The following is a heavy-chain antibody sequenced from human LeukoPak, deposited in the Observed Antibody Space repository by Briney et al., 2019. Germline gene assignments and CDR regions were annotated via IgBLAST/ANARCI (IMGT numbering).Heavy chain of an antibody. CDR3: ARGYGDYYYYMDV. V-gene: IGHV1-2*06. Sequence: GASVKVSCKASGYTFTGYYMHWVRQAPGQGLEWMGRINPNSGGTNYAQKFQGRVTMIRDTSISTAYMELSSLRSEDTAVYYCARGYGDYYYYMDVWGKGTTVTVSS. D-gene: IGHD4-17*01. CDR1: GYTFTGYY. CDR2: INPNSGGT. J-gene: IGHJ6*03.